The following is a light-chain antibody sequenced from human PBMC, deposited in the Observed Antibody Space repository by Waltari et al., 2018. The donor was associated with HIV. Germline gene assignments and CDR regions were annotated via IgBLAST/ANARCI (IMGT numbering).Light chain of an antibody. CDR3: LLSFHTVRV. V-gene: IGLV7-46*01. CDR2: DGD. Sequence: QAVVTQESSLSVPPGGTVTFTCASFTGRVTTTHYPSWFQHKAGQAPRTLIYDGDKRHPVTPGRFAGSIAEGKAVLTLTGAQPEDEATYHCLLSFHTVRVFGGGT. CDR1: TGRVTTTHY. J-gene: IGLJ2*01.